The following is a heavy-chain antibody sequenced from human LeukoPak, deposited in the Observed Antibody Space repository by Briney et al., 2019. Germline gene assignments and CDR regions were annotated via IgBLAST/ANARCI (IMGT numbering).Heavy chain of an antibody. CDR2: IYYSGST. J-gene: IGHJ4*02. CDR3: ARTELRLISFDY. Sequence: PSETLSLTCTVSGGSVSSGSYYWSCIRQPPGKGLEWIGYIYYSGSTNYNPSLKSRVTISVDTSKNQFSLKLSSVTAADTAVYYCARTELRLISFDYWGQGTLVTVSS. V-gene: IGHV4-61*01. CDR1: GGSVSSGSYY. D-gene: IGHD5-12*01.